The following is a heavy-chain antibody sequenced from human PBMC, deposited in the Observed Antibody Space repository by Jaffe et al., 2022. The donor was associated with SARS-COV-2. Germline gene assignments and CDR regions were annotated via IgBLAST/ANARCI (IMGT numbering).Heavy chain of an antibody. D-gene: IGHD4-17*01. Sequence: QVQLVESGGGVVQPGRSLRLSCAASGFTFSSYAMHWVRQAPGKGLEWVAVISYDGSNKYYADSVKGRFTISRDNSKNTLYLQMNSLRAEDTAVYYCAREWLGDYADPAAFDIWGQGTMVTVSS. J-gene: IGHJ3*02. CDR3: AREWLGDYADPAAFDI. CDR2: ISYDGSNK. V-gene: IGHV3-30-3*01. CDR1: GFTFSSYA.